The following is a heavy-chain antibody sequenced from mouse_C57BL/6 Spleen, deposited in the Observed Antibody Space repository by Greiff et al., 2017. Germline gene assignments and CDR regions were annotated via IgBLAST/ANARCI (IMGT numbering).Heavy chain of an antibody. D-gene: IGHD1-1*01. CDR3: ATYGSSSFAY. J-gene: IGHJ3*01. CDR2: ISSGSSTI. V-gene: IGHV5-17*01. Sequence: EVKVVESGGGLVKPGGSLKLSCAASGFTFSDYGMHWVRQAPEKGLEWVAYISSGSSTIYYADTVKGRFTISRDNAKNTLFLQMTSLRSEDTAMYYCATYGSSSFAYWGQGTLVTVSA. CDR1: GFTFSDYG.